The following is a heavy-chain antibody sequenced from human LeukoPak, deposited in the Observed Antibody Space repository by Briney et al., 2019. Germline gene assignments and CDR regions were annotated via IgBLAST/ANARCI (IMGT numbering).Heavy chain of an antibody. J-gene: IGHJ4*02. CDR3: ARDFDYYDSSGYPSWAPGY. CDR1: GGSISSSSYY. D-gene: IGHD3-22*01. Sequence: PSETLSLTCTVSGGSISSSSYYWGWIRQPPGKGLEWIGSIYHSGSTYYNPSLKSRVTISVDTSKNQFSLKLSSVTAADTAVYYCARDFDYYDSSGYPSWAPGYWGQGTLVTVSS. V-gene: IGHV4-39*07. CDR2: IYHSGST.